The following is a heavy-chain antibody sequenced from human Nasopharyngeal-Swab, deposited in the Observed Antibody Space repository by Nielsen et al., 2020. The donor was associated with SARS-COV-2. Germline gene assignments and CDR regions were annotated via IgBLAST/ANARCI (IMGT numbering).Heavy chain of an antibody. Sequence: WIRQPPGKGLEWIGSIYYSGSTYYNPSLKSRRTISVDTSKNHFSLNLSYLTAADTAVYYCARLDPYSSRDDYWGQGTLVTVSS. CDR3: ARLDPYSSRDDY. CDR2: IYYSGST. V-gene: IGHV4-39*01. J-gene: IGHJ4*02. D-gene: IGHD6-13*01.